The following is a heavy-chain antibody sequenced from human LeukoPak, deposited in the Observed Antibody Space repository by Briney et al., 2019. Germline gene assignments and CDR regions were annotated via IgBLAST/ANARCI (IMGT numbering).Heavy chain of an antibody. CDR1: GFTFSSYN. D-gene: IGHD4-17*01. CDR2: ISSSSDYI. J-gene: IGHJ4*02. CDR3: AKDLDYGDPHWFDY. V-gene: IGHV3-21*01. Sequence: PGGSLRLSCAASGFTFSSYNMNWVRQAPGKGLEWVSSISSSSDYIYYADSAKGRFTISRDNAKNSLYLQMNSLRAEDTAVYYCAKDLDYGDPHWFDYWGQGTLVTVSS.